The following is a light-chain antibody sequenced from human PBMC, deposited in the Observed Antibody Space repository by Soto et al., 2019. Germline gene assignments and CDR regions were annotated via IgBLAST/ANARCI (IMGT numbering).Light chain of an antibody. Sequence: DILLIQSPATLSASVGDRITITCRASENIFKFLAWYQQRSGSAPNLLIYAASDLEKGVPSRFSGSGSGTEFTHTIDNLQPNDSATYFCQHYHSQSITFGGGTQVDVK. CDR1: ENIFKF. V-gene: IGKV1-5*01. J-gene: IGKJ4*01. CDR3: QHYHSQSIT. CDR2: AAS.